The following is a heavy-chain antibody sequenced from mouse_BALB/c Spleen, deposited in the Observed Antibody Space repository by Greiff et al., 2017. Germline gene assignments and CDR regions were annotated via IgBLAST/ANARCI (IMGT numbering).Heavy chain of an antibody. V-gene: IGHV1S137*01. CDR1: GYTFTDYA. CDR3: ARRDYGNYVWFAY. Sequence: VQVVESGAELVRPGVSVKISCKGSGYTFTDYAMHWVKQSHAKSLEWIGVISTYYGDASYNQKFKGKATMTVDKSSSTAYMELARLTSEDSAIYYCARRDYGNYVWFAYWGQGTLVTVSA. CDR2: ISTYYGDA. J-gene: IGHJ3*01. D-gene: IGHD2-1*01.